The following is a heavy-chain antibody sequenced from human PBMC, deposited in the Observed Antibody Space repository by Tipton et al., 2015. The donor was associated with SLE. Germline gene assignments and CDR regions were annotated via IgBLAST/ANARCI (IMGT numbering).Heavy chain of an antibody. V-gene: IGHV3-30*18. D-gene: IGHD3-3*01. Sequence: SLRLSCTASGFSFSSMAMHWVRQAPGKGLEWVAVIWNDGSDKFYADSVKGRFTISRDNSMNTLFLHMNSLRPADTALYYCAKDGWGGYVGSLDSWGQGTLVTVSS. J-gene: IGHJ4*02. CDR2: IWNDGSDK. CDR3: AKDGWGGYVGSLDS. CDR1: GFSFSSMA.